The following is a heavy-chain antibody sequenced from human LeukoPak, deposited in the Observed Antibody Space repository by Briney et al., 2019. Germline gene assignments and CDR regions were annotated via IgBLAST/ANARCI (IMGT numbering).Heavy chain of an antibody. Sequence: SETLSLTCTVSGGSITNYYWSWIRQPAGKGLEWIGRVHSSRGSNYNPSLKSRVTMSVDTSKSQVSLKLISVTAADTAVYYCARHGPSIEGVPAAHWYFDLWGRGTLVTVSS. V-gene: IGHV4-4*07. D-gene: IGHD2-2*01. CDR2: VHSSRGS. J-gene: IGHJ2*01. CDR3: ARHGPSIEGVPAAHWYFDL. CDR1: GGSITNYY.